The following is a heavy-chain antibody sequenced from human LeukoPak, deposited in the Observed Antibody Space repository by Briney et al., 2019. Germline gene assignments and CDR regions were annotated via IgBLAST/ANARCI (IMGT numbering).Heavy chain of an antibody. Sequence: PGGSLRLSCAASGFTLSDHYMDWVRQAPGKGLEWVGRTSDKGNSHTTDYAATVRGRFSISRDDSKRSLYLQMHSMKTDDTAVYYCTRSPTTASIPAWGQGTLVTVS. CDR1: GFTLSDHY. V-gene: IGHV3-72*01. J-gene: IGHJ5*02. CDR3: TRSPTTASIPA. D-gene: IGHD4-17*01. CDR2: TSDKGNSHTT.